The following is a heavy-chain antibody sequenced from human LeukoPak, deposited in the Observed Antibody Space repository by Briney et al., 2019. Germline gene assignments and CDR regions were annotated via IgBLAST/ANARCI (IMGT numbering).Heavy chain of an antibody. CDR2: IYHSGST. V-gene: IGHV4-30-2*01. J-gene: IGHJ3*02. CDR3: ARGRDAFDI. Sequence: SETLSLTCAVSGGSISSGGYSWSWIRQPPGQGLEWIGYIYHSGSTYYNPSLKSRVTISVDRSKNQFSLKLSSVTAADTAMYYCARGRDAFDIWGQGTMATVSS. CDR1: GGSISSGGYS.